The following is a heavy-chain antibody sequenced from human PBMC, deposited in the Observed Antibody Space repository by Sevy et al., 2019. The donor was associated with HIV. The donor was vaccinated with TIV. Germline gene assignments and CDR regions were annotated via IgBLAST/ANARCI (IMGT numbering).Heavy chain of an antibody. CDR3: LRGGGGY. CDR1: GFTFSDYW. Sequence: GGSLRLSCEASGFTFSDYWMTWVRQAPGKGLEWVASINRHGNRKYYVGPVKGRFIMSRNNVKKSFFLQMNTLRADDTAVYYCLRGGGGYWGQGTLVTVSS. V-gene: IGHV3-7*01. D-gene: IGHD5-12*01. J-gene: IGHJ4*02. CDR2: INRHGNRK.